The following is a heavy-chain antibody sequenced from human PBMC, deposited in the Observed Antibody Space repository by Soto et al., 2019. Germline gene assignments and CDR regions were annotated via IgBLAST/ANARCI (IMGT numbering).Heavy chain of an antibody. V-gene: IGHV1-46*01. CDR2: INPRGGRT. Sequence: GASVKVSCKASGYTFTNYYMHWVRQAPGQGLEWMGMINPRGGRTTYPQKFQGRVTMTTDTSTSTVYMELSSLRSEDTAVYYCARDHHGDYSSDYWGQGTLVTVYS. CDR1: GYTFTNYY. CDR3: ARDHHGDYSSDY. D-gene: IGHD2-21*02. J-gene: IGHJ4*02.